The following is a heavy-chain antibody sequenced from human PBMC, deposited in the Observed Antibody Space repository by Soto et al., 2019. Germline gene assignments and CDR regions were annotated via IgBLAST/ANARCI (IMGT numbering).Heavy chain of an antibody. CDR1: GFTFSSYG. CDR2: KSYDGSNK. V-gene: IGHV3-30*18. D-gene: IGHD3-22*01. J-gene: IGHJ6*02. Sequence: GGSLRLSCAASGFTFSSYGMHWVRQAPGKGLEWVAVKSYDGSNKYYADSVKGRFTISRDNSKNTLYLQMNSLRAEDTAVYYCAKDQKLGNYYDSSGYPLNYYYYGMDVWGQGTTVTVSS. CDR3: AKDQKLGNYYDSSGYPLNYYYYGMDV.